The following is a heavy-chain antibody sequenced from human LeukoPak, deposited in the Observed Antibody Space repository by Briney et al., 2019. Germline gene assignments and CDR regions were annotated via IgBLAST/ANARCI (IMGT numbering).Heavy chain of an antibody. CDR2: INAGNGNT. J-gene: IGHJ6*02. CDR1: GYTFTSYA. D-gene: IGHD2-21*02. CDR3: ARTPYCGGDCYSDYYYGMDV. Sequence: EASVKISCKASGYTFTSYAMHWVRQAPGQRLEWMGWINAGNGNTKYSQKFQGRVTITRDTSASTAYMELSSLRSEDTAVYYCARTPYCGGDCYSDYYYGMDVWGQGTTVTVSS. V-gene: IGHV1-3*01.